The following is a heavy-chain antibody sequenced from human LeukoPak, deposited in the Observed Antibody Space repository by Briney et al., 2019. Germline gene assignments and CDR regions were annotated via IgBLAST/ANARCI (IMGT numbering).Heavy chain of an antibody. CDR2: ISGSGGST. D-gene: IGHD3-22*01. Sequence: PGGSLRLSCAASGFTFSIYAMSWVRQAPGKGLEWVSAISGSGGSTYYADSVKGRFTISRDNSKNTLYLQMNSLRAEDTAVYYCARPYYYDSTAYYFDYWGQGTLVTVSS. J-gene: IGHJ4*02. CDR1: GFTFSIYA. V-gene: IGHV3-23*01. CDR3: ARPYYYDSTAYYFDY.